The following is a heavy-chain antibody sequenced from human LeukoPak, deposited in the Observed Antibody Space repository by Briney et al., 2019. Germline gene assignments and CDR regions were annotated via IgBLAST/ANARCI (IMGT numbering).Heavy chain of an antibody. Sequence: GESLKISCKGSGYSFTSYWIGWVRQMPGKGLEWMGIIYPGDSDTRYSPSFQGQVTISADKSITTAYLHWSSLKASDTAMYYCATPQGTVTTPNDAFDIWGQGTMVTVSS. V-gene: IGHV5-51*01. J-gene: IGHJ3*02. CDR3: ATPQGTVTTPNDAFDI. CDR2: IYPGDSDT. CDR1: GYSFTSYW. D-gene: IGHD4-17*01.